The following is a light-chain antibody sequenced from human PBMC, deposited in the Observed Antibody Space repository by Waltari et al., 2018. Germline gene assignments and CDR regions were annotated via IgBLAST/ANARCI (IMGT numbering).Light chain of an antibody. V-gene: IGLV2-8*01. CDR1: NSDIGAYKY. Sequence: QSALTQPPSASGSPGPSVTISCPGTNSDIGAYKYVSWYQQHPGRAPKLLIYEVSKWPSGVPDRFSGSKSGNTASLTVSGLQAEDEADYYCSSYAGSDIVLFGGGTKLTVL. J-gene: IGLJ2*01. CDR2: EVS. CDR3: SSYAGSDIVL.